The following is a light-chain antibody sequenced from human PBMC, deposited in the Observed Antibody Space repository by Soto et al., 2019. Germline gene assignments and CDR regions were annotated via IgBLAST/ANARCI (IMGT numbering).Light chain of an antibody. V-gene: IGLV2-14*01. Sequence: QSVLTQPASVSGSPGPSVTISCTGPRSDIGDSNFISWYQHSPGKAPRLLIYEVNYRPSGICKRCSGSKAGCTPSLTIPGLLDDNEADDFCASFGSRTSLVFRSGTKVTVL. CDR2: EVN. CDR1: RSDIGDSNF. CDR3: ASFGSRTSLV. J-gene: IGLJ1*01.